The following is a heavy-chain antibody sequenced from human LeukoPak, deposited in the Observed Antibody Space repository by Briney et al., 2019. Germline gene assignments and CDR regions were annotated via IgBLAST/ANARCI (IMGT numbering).Heavy chain of an antibody. D-gene: IGHD3-10*01. V-gene: IGHV4-34*01. Sequence: SSETLSLTCAVYGGSFSGYYWSWIRQPPGKGLECVGEINHSGSTNYNPPLKSRVTISVDTPKNQFSLKLSSVTAADTAVYCCARGALLLWFGELSAHDAFDIWGQGTMVTVSS. J-gene: IGHJ3*02. CDR3: ARGALLLWFGELSAHDAFDI. CDR2: INHSGST. CDR1: GGSFSGYY.